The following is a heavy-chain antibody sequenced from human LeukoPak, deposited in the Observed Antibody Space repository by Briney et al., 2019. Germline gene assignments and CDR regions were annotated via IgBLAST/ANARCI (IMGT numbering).Heavy chain of an antibody. J-gene: IGHJ4*02. Sequence: ASVKVSCQASGHTFTKFGITWVRQAPGQGLHWMGWISADNGNTIYAQKFQDRVTISIDTSTSTAYMELKSLRSDDTAVYYCAKNRGATWWDLVDYWGQGTLVTVSS. D-gene: IGHD1-26*01. V-gene: IGHV1-18*01. CDR1: GHTFTKFG. CDR3: AKNRGATWWDLVDY. CDR2: ISADNGNT.